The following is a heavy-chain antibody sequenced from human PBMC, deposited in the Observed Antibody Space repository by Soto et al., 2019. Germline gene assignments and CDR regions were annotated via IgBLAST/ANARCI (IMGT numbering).Heavy chain of an antibody. J-gene: IGHJ6*04. CDR2: INHSGST. CDR3: ARGGGYFSSTSCRRPYSYYSVMAV. V-gene: IGHV4-34*01. D-gene: IGHD2-2*03. Sequence: LDTLSLTCAVYCGSFSGYYWSWIRQPPGKGLEWSGQINHSGSTNYNPSLKSRVTISVDTSKNQFSLKLSSVTAADTAVYYCARGGGYFSSTSCRRPYSYYSVMAVGGKATTVTVSS. CDR1: CGSFSGYY.